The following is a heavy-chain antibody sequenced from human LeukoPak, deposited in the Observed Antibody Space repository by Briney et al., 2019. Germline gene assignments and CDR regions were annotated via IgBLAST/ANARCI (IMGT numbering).Heavy chain of an antibody. CDR3: AKDLSAFVGYYDSPNGDY. J-gene: IGHJ4*01. Sequence: GGSLRLSCAASGVTFSSYAMCWFCKARGKGLERVSAISGSGDSTYYADPVKGRFTISRENSKNTLCLQMKSLRAEDTAVYYCAKDLSAFVGYYDSPNGDYWGQGTLVTVSS. CDR2: ISGSGDST. CDR1: GVTFSSYA. V-gene: IGHV3-23*01. D-gene: IGHD3-3*01.